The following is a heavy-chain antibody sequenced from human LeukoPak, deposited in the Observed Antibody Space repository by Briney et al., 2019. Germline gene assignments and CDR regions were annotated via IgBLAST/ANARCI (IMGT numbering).Heavy chain of an antibody. V-gene: IGHV3-23*01. D-gene: IGHD4-11*01. Sequence: GGSLRLSCAASGFTFSSYAMSWVRQAPGKGLEWVSAISASGGSTYYADSVKGRFTISRDNSKNTLYLQINSLRAEDTAVYYCAKGYNYSKGWFDPWGQGTLVTVSS. J-gene: IGHJ5*02. CDR1: GFTFSSYA. CDR2: ISASGGST. CDR3: AKGYNYSKGWFDP.